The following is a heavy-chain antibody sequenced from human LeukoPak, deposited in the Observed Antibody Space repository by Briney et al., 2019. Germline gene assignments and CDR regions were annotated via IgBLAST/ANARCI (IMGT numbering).Heavy chain of an antibody. V-gene: IGHV1-2*02. J-gene: IGHJ5*02. CDR3: ARDNESRDYYIKWLDP. D-gene: IGHD3-22*01. CDR2: INPNGGGT. Sequence: ASVKVSCKASGYTFTGYYMHWVRQAPGQGLEWMGWINPNGGGTKYAQKFQGRVTMTRDTSISTAYMELSRLRSDDTAVYYCARDNESRDYYIKWLDPWGQGTLVTVSS. CDR1: GYTFTGYY.